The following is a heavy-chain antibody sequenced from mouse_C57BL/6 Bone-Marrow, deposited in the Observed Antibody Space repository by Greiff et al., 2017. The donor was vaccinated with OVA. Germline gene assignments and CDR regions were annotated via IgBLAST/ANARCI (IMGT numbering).Heavy chain of an antibody. CDR2: ISSGGSYT. CDR3: ARPGNAY. D-gene: IGHD4-1*01. V-gene: IGHV5-6*01. J-gene: IGHJ3*01. CDR1: GFTFSSYG. Sequence: EVKLVESGGDLVKPGGSLKLSCAASGFTFSSYGMSWVRQTPDKRLEWVATISSGGSYTYYPDSVKGRFTISRDNAKNTLYLQMSSLKSEDTAMYYCARPGNAYWGQGTLVTVSA.